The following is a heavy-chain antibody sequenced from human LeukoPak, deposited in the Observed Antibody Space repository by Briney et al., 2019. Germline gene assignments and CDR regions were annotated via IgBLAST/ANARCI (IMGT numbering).Heavy chain of an antibody. CDR2: MYYTGST. CDR1: GGSVSGRNYY. CDR3: ATLHYDSSGYFDAFDI. V-gene: IGHV4-39*01. D-gene: IGHD3-22*01. J-gene: IGHJ3*02. Sequence: SETLSLTCTVSGGSVSGRNYYWGWIRQPPGKGREWSGNMYYTGSTYHNPSLKSRVTISIDTSKNQFSLKLSSVTATDTAVYYCATLHYDSSGYFDAFDIWGQGIMVTVSS.